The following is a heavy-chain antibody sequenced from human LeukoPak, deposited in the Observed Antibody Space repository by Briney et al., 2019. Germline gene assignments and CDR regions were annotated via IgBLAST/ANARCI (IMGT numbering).Heavy chain of an antibody. CDR3: ARVTRDYYGSGSLVGAFDI. J-gene: IGHJ3*02. CDR2: ISAYNGNT. D-gene: IGHD3-10*01. Sequence: GASVKVSCKASGYTLTSYGISWVRQAPGQGLEWMGWISAYNGNTNYAQKLQGRVTMTTDTSTSTAYMELRSLRADDTAVYYCARVTRDYYGSGSLVGAFDIWGQGTMVTVSS. CDR1: GYTLTSYG. V-gene: IGHV1-18*01.